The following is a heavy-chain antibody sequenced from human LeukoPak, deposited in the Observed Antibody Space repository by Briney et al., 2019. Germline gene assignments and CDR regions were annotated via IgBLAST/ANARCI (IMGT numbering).Heavy chain of an antibody. V-gene: IGHV1-2*02. CDR1: GYTFTGYY. J-gene: IGHJ4*02. D-gene: IGHD3-10*01. CDR2: INPNSGGT. Sequence: ASVKVSCKASGYTFTGYYMHWVRQAPGQGLEWMGWINPNSGGTKYAQKFQGRVTMTRDTSITTVYMELSSLRSDDTAVYYCARDYYGSESYYQLGYWGQGTLVTVSS. CDR3: ARDYYGSESYYQLGY.